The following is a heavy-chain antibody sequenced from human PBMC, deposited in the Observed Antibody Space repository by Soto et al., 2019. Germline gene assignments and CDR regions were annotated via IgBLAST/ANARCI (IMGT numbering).Heavy chain of an antibody. J-gene: IGHJ6*02. D-gene: IGHD3-10*01. V-gene: IGHV3-9*01. CDR1: GFTFDDYA. CDR3: AKEYIWGGLNSGSGDAMDV. Sequence: QLVESGGGLVQSGTSLRLSCGASGFTFDDYARHWIRHAEGKGLQWVSGISWNSGDIGYADSVKGRFTIARDNAKSSLYLQMNSLTSEDTALYYCAKEYIWGGLNSGSGDAMDVWGQGTTVTVSS. CDR2: ISWNSGDI.